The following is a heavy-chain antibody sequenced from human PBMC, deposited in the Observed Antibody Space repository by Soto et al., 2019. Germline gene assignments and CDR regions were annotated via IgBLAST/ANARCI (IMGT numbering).Heavy chain of an antibody. V-gene: IGHV4-59*01. CDR2: IYYSGST. Sequence: SSETLSLTCAVSGGSISSYYWSWIRQPPGKGLEWIGYIYYSGSTNYNPSLKSRVTISVDTSKNQFSLKLSSVTAADTAVYYCARDPDSSGWFDPWGQGTLVTVSS. J-gene: IGHJ5*02. D-gene: IGHD6-19*01. CDR1: GGSISSYY. CDR3: ARDPDSSGWFDP.